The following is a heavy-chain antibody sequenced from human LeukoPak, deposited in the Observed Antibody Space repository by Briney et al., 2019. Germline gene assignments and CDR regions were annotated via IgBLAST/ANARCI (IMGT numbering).Heavy chain of an antibody. V-gene: IGHV3-66*01. D-gene: IGHD1-26*01. J-gene: IGHJ6*04. CDR3: ARDHMGATGDYGLDV. CDR2: IYSGGST. Sequence: GGSLRLSCAASGLSVSSNYMTWVRQAPGKGLEWVSVIYSGGSTYYADSVKGRFTISRDEGKNTIYLQMSSLRAEDTAVYYCARDHMGATGDYGLDVWGKGTTVAVSS. CDR1: GLSVSSNY.